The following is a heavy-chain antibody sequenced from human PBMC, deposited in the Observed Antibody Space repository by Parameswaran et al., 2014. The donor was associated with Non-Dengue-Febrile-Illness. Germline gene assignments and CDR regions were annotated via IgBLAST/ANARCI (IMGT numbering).Heavy chain of an antibody. V-gene: IGHV4-39*01. J-gene: IGHJ4*02. Sequence: WIRQPPGKGLEWIGSIYYSGSTYYNPSLKSRVTISVDTSKNQFSLKLSSVTAADTAVYYCARGLLEWLLNPPPPTNWGQGTLVTVSS. D-gene: IGHD3-3*01. CDR3: ARGLLEWLLNPPPPTN. CDR2: IYYSGST.